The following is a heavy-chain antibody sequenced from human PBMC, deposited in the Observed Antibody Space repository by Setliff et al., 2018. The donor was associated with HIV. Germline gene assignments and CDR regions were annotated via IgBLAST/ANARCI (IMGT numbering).Heavy chain of an antibody. D-gene: IGHD2-2*01. V-gene: IGHV1-18*01. CDR2: INVYNGDT. CDR3: ARVKVVPAANHYYYYMDV. Sequence: GASVKVSCKASGYPFTNFGVSWVRQAPGQGLEWMAWINVYNGDTNFALKFQGRVTMTKDTSTGTAYMELSSLRSDDTAVYYCARVKVVPAANHYYYYMDVWGKGTTVTVSS. J-gene: IGHJ6*03. CDR1: GYPFTNFG.